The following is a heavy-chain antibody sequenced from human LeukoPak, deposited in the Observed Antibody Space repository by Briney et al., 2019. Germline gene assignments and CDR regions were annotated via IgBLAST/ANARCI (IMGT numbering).Heavy chain of an antibody. Sequence: GGSLRLSCAASGFTFSSYGMHWVRQAPGKGLEWVAFVRYDGSNKYYVDSVKGRFTISRDNSKNTLYLQMNSLRAEDTAIYYCAKDKTYSSSWYYFDYWGQGTLVTVSS. V-gene: IGHV3-30*02. CDR1: GFTFSSYG. CDR2: VRYDGSNK. D-gene: IGHD6-13*01. CDR3: AKDKTYSSSWYYFDY. J-gene: IGHJ4*02.